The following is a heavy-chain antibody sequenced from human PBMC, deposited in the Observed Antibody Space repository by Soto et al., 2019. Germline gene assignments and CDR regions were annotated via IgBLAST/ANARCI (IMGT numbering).Heavy chain of an antibody. J-gene: IGHJ4*02. V-gene: IGHV4-39*01. CDR1: GDSINNRSYY. CDR3: ARQRTSVVTQAYFDS. CDR2: IYYSGST. Sequence: PSETLSLTCTVTGDSINNRSYYWGWIRQPPGKGLEWIGSIYYSGSTYSNPSLKSRVSMSVDTSKNQFSLKLRSVTAADTALYYCARQRTSVVTQAYFDSWGQGSLVTVPS. D-gene: IGHD2-21*02.